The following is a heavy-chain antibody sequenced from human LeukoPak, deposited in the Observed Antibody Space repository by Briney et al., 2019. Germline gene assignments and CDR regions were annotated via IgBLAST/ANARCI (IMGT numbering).Heavy chain of an antibody. CDR3: ARDSSGRYFDL. V-gene: IGHV4-59*01. J-gene: IGHJ2*01. D-gene: IGHD6-19*01. CDR2: IYYSGST. CDR1: GGSISSYY. Sequence: SETLSLTCTVSGGSISSYYWSWIRQPPGKGLEWIGYIYYSGSTSYNPSLKSRVTISVDTSKNQFSLKLSSVTAADTAVYYCARDSSGRYFDLWGRGTLVTVSS.